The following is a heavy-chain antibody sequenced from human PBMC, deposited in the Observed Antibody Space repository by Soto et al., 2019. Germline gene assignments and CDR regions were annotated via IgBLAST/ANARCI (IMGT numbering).Heavy chain of an antibody. D-gene: IGHD1-1*01. Sequence: GGSLRLSCAGSGFAFSGSTIHWVRQASGKGLEWVGRIRSKANSYATAYAASVKGRFIISRDDSKTTLYLQMNSLRAEDTAVYYCVRDGYPAWVYGVDVWGQGTTVTVSS. V-gene: IGHV3-73*01. CDR1: GFAFSGST. J-gene: IGHJ6*02. CDR2: IRSKANSYAT. CDR3: VRDGYPAWVYGVDV.